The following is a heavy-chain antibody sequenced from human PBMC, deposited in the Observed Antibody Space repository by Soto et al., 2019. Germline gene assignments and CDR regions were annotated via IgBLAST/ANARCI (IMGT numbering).Heavy chain of an antibody. CDR3: AASIFYYGMDV. Sequence: GESLKISCRGSGYTFTNYWIGWVRQMPGKGPEWMGIIYPGDSDTKYNPSFQGQVTISADKSITTTYLQWSSLKASDTAIYYCAASIFYYGMDVWGQGTTVTVSS. CDR2: IYPGDSDT. J-gene: IGHJ6*02. CDR1: GYTFTNYW. V-gene: IGHV5-51*01.